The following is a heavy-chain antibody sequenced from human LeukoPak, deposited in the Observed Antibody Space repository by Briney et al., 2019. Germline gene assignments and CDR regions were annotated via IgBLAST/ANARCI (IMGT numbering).Heavy chain of an antibody. D-gene: IGHD3-3*01. CDR1: GVSISSFY. CDR3: AREISTLFGVVTMRFDP. J-gene: IGHJ5*02. V-gene: IGHV4-4*07. CDR2: IHTSGST. Sequence: SETLSLTCTVSGVSISSFYWRWIRQPAGKGLEWIGRIHTSGSTNYNPSLKSRVTMSADTSKKQFTLNLRSVTAADTAVYYCAREISTLFGVVTMRFDPWGQGTLVIVSS.